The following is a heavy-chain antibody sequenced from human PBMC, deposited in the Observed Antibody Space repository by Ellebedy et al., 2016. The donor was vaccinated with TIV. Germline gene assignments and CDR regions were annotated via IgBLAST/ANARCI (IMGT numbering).Heavy chain of an antibody. CDR2: ITSAGDT. CDR1: GFTFSSHD. J-gene: IGHJ4*02. CDR3: AREDYGDY. V-gene: IGHV3-13*01. D-gene: IGHD4-17*01. Sequence: PGGSLRLSCAASGFTFSSHDMHWVRQPTGKGLEWVSGITSAGDTYYLGSVKGRFIISRDSAKNSLYLQMNSLRAEDTAVYYCAREDYGDYWGQGTLVTVSS.